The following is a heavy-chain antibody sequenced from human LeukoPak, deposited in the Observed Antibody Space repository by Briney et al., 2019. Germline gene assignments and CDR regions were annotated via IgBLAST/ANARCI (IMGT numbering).Heavy chain of an antibody. CDR1: GGSISSYY. Sequence: MSSETLSLTCTVSGGSISSYYWSWIRQPPGKGLEWIGYIYYSGSTNYNPSLKSRVSISLDTSKNQFSLKLTSVTAADTAVYYCARSAGYQLLEGYYYYMDVWGKGTTVTVSS. J-gene: IGHJ6*03. V-gene: IGHV4-59*01. CDR2: IYYSGST. CDR3: ARSAGYQLLEGYYYYMDV. D-gene: IGHD2-2*01.